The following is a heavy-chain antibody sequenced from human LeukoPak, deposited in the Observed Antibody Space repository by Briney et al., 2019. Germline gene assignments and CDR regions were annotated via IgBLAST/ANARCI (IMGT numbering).Heavy chain of an antibody. V-gene: IGHV1-18*01. CDR2: INPADGNT. CDR1: GDSFSSYG. Sequence: ASVKVSCKASGDSFSSYGISWLRQAPGQGLEWMGWINPADGNTTSARKFHGRLIMTTDTSTNTAHMEMRGLRSDDTAVYYCARKLVFDYWGQGTLVSVSS. J-gene: IGHJ4*02. CDR3: ARKLVFDY.